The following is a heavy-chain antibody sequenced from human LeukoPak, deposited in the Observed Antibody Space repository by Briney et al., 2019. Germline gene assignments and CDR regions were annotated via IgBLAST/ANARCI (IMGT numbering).Heavy chain of an antibody. V-gene: IGHV3-66*02. CDR2: IYSGGST. Sequence: GGSLRHSRAASGFTVSSNYMSWVRQAPGKGLEWVSVIYSGGSTYYADSVKGRFTISRDNSKNMLYLQMNSLRAEDTAVYYCARKKLDYMDVWGKGTTVTVSS. CDR1: GFTVSSNY. CDR3: ARKKLDYMDV. J-gene: IGHJ6*03.